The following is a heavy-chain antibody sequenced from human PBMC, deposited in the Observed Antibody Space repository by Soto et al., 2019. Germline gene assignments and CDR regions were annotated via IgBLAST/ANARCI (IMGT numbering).Heavy chain of an antibody. CDR3: ARVVVIKRAFDP. CDR2: IYHSGST. D-gene: IGHD3-22*01. J-gene: IGHJ5*02. V-gene: IGHV4-30-2*01. CDR1: GGSISSGGYS. Sequence: PSETLSLTCAVSGGSISSGGYSWSWIRQPPGKGLEWIGYIYHSGSTYYNPSLKSRVTISVDRSKNQFSLKLSSVTAADTAVYYCARVVVIKRAFDPWGQGTLVTVSS.